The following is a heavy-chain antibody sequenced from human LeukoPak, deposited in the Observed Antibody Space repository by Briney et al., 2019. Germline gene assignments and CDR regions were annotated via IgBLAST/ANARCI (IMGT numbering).Heavy chain of an antibody. CDR1: GGSISKYY. CDR3: ARIVPYNYGYVDY. Sequence: SETLSLTCTVSGGSISKYYWNWIRQPPGKGLEWIGYVYYSGTTNYNSSLRGRVTISVDTSKNQLSLKLSSVTAADTAVYYCARIVPYNYGYVDYWGQGTLVTVSS. D-gene: IGHD5-18*01. V-gene: IGHV4-59*01. J-gene: IGHJ4*02. CDR2: VYYSGTT.